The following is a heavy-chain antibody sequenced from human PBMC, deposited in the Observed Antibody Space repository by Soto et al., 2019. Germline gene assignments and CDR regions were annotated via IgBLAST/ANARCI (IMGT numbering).Heavy chain of an antibody. CDR2: ISAYNGNT. D-gene: IGHD2-2*01. V-gene: IGHV1-18*01. CDR3: AREGYCSSTSCPGSSNWFDP. CDR1: GYTFTSYG. J-gene: IGHJ5*02. Sequence: ASVKVSCKASGYTFTSYGISWVRQAPGQGLEWMGWISAYNGNTNYAQKLQGRVTMTTDTSTSTAYMELRSLRSDDTAVYYCAREGYCSSTSCPGSSNWFDPWGQGTLVTVSS.